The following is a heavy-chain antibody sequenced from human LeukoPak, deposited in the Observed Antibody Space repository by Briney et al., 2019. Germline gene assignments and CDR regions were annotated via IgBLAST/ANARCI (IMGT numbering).Heavy chain of an antibody. D-gene: IGHD3-16*02. CDR2: INWNGGST. J-gene: IGHJ4*02. CDR3: ARGHYDYVWGSYRYFDY. CDR1: GFTLDDYG. V-gene: IGHV3-20*01. Sequence: GGSLRLSCAASGFTLDDYGMSWVRQAPGKGLEWVSGINWNGGSTGYADSVKGRFTISRDNAKNSLYLQMNSLRAEDTASYHCARGHYDYVWGSYRYFDYWGQGTLVTVSS.